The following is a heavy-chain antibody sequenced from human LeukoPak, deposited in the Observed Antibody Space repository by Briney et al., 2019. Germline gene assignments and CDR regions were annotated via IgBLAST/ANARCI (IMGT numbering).Heavy chain of an antibody. Sequence: SVTLSLTCAVYGGSFGGYYWSWIRQPPGKGLEWIGEINHSGSTNYNPSLKRRATISIDTSKSQFSLKLIPVTAADTAVYHCARQVQLWSPNFDYWGQGTLVTVSS. D-gene: IGHD5-18*01. V-gene: IGHV4-34*01. CDR2: INHSGST. CDR3: ARQVQLWSPNFDY. J-gene: IGHJ4*02. CDR1: GGSFGGYY.